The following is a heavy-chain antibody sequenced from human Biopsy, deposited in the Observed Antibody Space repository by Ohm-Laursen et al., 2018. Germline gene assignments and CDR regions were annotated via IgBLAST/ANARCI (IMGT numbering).Heavy chain of an antibody. CDR3: VRDNSRAPPGDISETFDL. CDR2: LAFSSGRT. J-gene: IGHJ3*01. CDR1: GFDFRNYD. V-gene: IGHV3-23*01. D-gene: IGHD6-19*01. Sequence: SLRLSCAASGFDFRNYDLTWIRQAPGKGLEWVASLAFSSGRTYYADSVKGRFTISRDDSQNTLYLKMDSLRDEDTALYYCVRDNSRAPPGDISETFDLWGQGTMVTVSS.